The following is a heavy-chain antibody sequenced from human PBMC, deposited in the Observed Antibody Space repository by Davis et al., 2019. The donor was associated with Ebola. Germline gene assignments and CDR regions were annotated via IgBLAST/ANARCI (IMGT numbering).Heavy chain of an antibody. Sequence: ASVKVSCKASGYTFTGYYMHWVRQAPGQGLEWMGWINPNSGGTNYAQRFQGRVTMTRDTSISTAYMELSRLRSDDTAVYYCASFSGYSNFFDYWGQGTLVTVSS. V-gene: IGHV1-2*02. CDR1: GYTFTGYY. CDR3: ASFSGYSNFFDY. CDR2: INPNSGGT. J-gene: IGHJ4*02. D-gene: IGHD4-11*01.